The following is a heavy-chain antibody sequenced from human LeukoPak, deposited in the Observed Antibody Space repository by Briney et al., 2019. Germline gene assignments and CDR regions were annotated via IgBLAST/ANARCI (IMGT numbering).Heavy chain of an antibody. J-gene: IGHJ4*02. V-gene: IGHV3-74*01. CDR1: GNYW. CDR2: INNDGSST. D-gene: IGHD4-17*01. CDR3: AREVTTLDS. Sequence: GGSLRLSCAASGNYWMHWVRQAPGKGLVWVSRINNDGSSTSYADSVKGRFTISRDNAKNTLYLQMNSLRAEDTAVYYCAREVTTLDSWGQGTLVTVSS.